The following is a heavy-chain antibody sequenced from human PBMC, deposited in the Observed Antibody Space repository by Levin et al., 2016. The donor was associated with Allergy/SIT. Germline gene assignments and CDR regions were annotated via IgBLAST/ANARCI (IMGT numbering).Heavy chain of an antibody. J-gene: IGHJ4*02. Sequence: WVRQAPGQRLEWMGWINAGNGNTKYSQKFQGRVTITRDTSASTAYMELSSLRSEDTAVYYCAREALDYGDSPLDYWGQGTLVTVSS. CDR3: AREALDYGDSPLDY. D-gene: IGHD4-17*01. CDR2: INAGNGNT. V-gene: IGHV1-3*01.